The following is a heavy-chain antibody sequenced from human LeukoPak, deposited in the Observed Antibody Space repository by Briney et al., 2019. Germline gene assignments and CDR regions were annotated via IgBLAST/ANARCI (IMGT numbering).Heavy chain of an antibody. CDR2: FDPEDGET. V-gene: IGHV1-24*01. Sequence: GASVKVSCKVSGYTLTELSMHWVRQAPGKGLEWMGGFDPEDGETIYAQKFQGRVTMTEDTSTDTAYMELSSLRSEDTAVYYCATMVRGVISRRLYYYYYMDVWGKGTTVTISS. J-gene: IGHJ6*03. CDR3: ATMVRGVISRRLYYYYYMDV. D-gene: IGHD3-10*01. CDR1: GYTLTELS.